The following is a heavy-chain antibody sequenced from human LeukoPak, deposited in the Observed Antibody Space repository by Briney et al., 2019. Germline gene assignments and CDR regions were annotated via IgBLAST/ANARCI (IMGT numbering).Heavy chain of an antibody. CDR1: GGTFSSYA. J-gene: IGHJ6*03. V-gene: IGHV1-69*05. CDR2: IIPTFGTA. CDR3: ARELRYFDWPGYYMDV. Sequence: SVKVSCKASGGTFSSYAISWVRQAPGQGLEWMGRIIPTFGTANYAQKFQGRVTITTDESTSTAYMELSSLRSEDTAVYYCARELRYFDWPGYYMDVWGKGTTVTVSS. D-gene: IGHD3-9*01.